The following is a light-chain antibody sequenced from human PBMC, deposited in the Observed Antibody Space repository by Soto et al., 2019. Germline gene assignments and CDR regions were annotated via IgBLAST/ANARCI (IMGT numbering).Light chain of an antibody. Sequence: DIQMTQSPSSLSASVGDRVTITCRASQSISSYLNWYQQKPGKAPKLLIYAASSLQSGVPSRFSGCGSGTAFTLTISSLQPEDFATYYCQQSYSTPHTFGQGTKVEI. CDR1: QSISSY. J-gene: IGKJ1*01. CDR2: AAS. V-gene: IGKV1-39*01. CDR3: QQSYSTPHT.